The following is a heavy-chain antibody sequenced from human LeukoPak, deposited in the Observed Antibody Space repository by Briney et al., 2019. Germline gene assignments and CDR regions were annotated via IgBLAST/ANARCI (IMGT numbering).Heavy chain of an antibody. Sequence: SETLSLTCTVSGGSISSYYWSWIRQPPGKGLEWIGYIYYSGSTNYNPSLKSRVTISVDTSKNQFSLKLSSVTAADTAVYYCARDRHSSGYYDYWGQGTLVTVSS. J-gene: IGHJ4*02. D-gene: IGHD3-22*01. CDR1: GGSISSYY. CDR2: IYYSGST. V-gene: IGHV4-59*01. CDR3: ARDRHSSGYYDY.